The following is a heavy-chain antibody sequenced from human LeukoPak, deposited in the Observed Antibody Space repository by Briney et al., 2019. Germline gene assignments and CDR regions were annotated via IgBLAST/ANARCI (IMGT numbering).Heavy chain of an antibody. CDR3: ARVLSADSPGFQH. CDR2: IDSDGSGT. Sequence: GGSLRLSCAASGFTFITYTMNWVRQAPGKGLEWVARIDSDGSGTRYADSVKGRFTISRDNAKNTLYLQMNSLRAEDTAVYYCARVLSADSPGFQHWGQGTLVTVSS. V-gene: IGHV3-74*01. D-gene: IGHD3-22*01. CDR1: GFTFITYT. J-gene: IGHJ1*01.